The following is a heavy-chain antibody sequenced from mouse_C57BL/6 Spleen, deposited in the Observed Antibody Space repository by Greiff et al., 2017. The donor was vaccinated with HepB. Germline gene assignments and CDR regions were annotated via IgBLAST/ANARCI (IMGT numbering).Heavy chain of an antibody. CDR3: ARGPSYYGSSYGLGRDAMAY. D-gene: IGHD1-1*01. CDR2: IDPSDSET. J-gene: IGHJ4*01. CDR1: GYTFTSYW. Sequence: VQLQQPGAELVRPGSSVKLSCKASGYTFTSYWMHWVKQRPIQGLEWIGNIDPSDSETHYNQKFKDKATLTVDKSSSTVYMQLSSLTSEDSAVYYCARGPSYYGSSYGLGRDAMAYWGQGTSVTVSS. V-gene: IGHV1-52*01.